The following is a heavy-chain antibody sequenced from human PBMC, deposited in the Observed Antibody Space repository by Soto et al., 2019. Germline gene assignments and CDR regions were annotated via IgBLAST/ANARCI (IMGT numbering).Heavy chain of an antibody. CDR2: IYYSGST. J-gene: IGHJ3*02. D-gene: IGHD1-7*01. CDR1: GGSISSGGYY. CDR3: AREQELYGSTFDI. Sequence: QVQLQESGPGLVKPSQTLSLTYTVSGGSISSGGYYWSWIRQHPGKGLEWIGYIYYSGSTYYNPSLKSRVTISVDTSKNQFSLRLSSVTAADTAVYYCAREQELYGSTFDIWGQGTMVTVSS. V-gene: IGHV4-31*03.